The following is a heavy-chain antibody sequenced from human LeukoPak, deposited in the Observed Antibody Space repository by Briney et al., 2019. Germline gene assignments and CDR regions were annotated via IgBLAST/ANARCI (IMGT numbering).Heavy chain of an antibody. D-gene: IGHD3-3*01. J-gene: IGHJ4*02. CDR3: ASDFWSGYYTPMGVNY. CDR2: ISWNNGSI. Sequence: GGSLRLSCAASGFTFDDYAMHWVRQVPGKGLEWVSSISWNNGSIDYADSVKGRFTISRDNAKNSLYLQMNSLRAEDTAVYYCASDFWSGYYTPMGVNYWGQGTLVTVSS. V-gene: IGHV3-9*01. CDR1: GFTFDDYA.